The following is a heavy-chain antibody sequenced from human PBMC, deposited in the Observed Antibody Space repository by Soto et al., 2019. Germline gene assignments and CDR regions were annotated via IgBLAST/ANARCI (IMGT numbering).Heavy chain of an antibody. CDR2: INHSGST. Sequence: QVQLQQWGAGLLKPSETLSLTCAVYGGSFSGYYWSWIRQPPGKGLEWIGEINHSGSTNYNPSLKRRGTIAAYTSKNQVSLTLSSVTAADTAVYYCARGEKWLRYWWFDPWGQGTLVTVSS. CDR3: ARGEKWLRYWWFDP. V-gene: IGHV4-34*01. D-gene: IGHD5-12*01. CDR1: GGSFSGYY. J-gene: IGHJ5*02.